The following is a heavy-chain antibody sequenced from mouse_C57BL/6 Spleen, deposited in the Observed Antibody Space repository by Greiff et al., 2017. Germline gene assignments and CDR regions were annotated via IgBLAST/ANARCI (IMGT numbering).Heavy chain of an antibody. CDR2: IYPGSGNT. D-gene: IGHD1-1*01. Sequence: VKVVESGAELVRPGASVKLSCKASGYTFTDYYINWVKQRPGQGLEWIARIYPGSGNTYYNEKFKGKATLTAEKSSSTAYMQLSSLTSEDSAVYFCARSNYYGSSYDYWGQGTTLTVSS. CDR1: GYTFTDYY. CDR3: ARSNYYGSSYDY. V-gene: IGHV1-76*01. J-gene: IGHJ2*01.